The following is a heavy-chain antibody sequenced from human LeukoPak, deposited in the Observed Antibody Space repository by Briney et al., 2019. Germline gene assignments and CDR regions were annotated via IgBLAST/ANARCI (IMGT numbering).Heavy chain of an antibody. CDR1: GFTFSSYS. V-gene: IGHV3-21*01. J-gene: IGHJ3*02. D-gene: IGHD6-19*01. Sequence: PGGSLRLSCAASGFTFSSYSMNWVRQAPGKGLEWVSSISSSSSYIYYADSVKGRFTISRDNAKNSLYLQMNSLRAEDTAVYYCARDRGSSGRYGDAFDIWGQGTMVTVSS. CDR3: ARDRGSSGRYGDAFDI. CDR2: ISSSSSYI.